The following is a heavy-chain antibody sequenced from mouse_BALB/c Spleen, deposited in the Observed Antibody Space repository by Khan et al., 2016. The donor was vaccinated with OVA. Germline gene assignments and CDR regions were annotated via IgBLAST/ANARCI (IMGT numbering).Heavy chain of an antibody. J-gene: IGHJ3*01. CDR3: VRGDYNNTYVVGY. V-gene: IGHV1-76*01. CDR2: LYPGTGSI. CDR1: GYIFTSYW. Sequence: VQLKQSGAELVRPGASVKLSCKTSGYIFTSYWIHWVKQRSGQGLEWIARLYPGTGSIHYSEKFKGKVTLTADKSSSTAYMQLSSLKSEDSAVYFCVRGDYNNTYVVGYWGQGTLVTVSA. D-gene: IGHD2-13*01.